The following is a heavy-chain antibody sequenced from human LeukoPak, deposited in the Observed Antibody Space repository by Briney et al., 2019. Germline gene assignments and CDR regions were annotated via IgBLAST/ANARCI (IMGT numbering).Heavy chain of an antibody. CDR3: ARDQIGYDFWSGYFASWSKNWFDP. J-gene: IGHJ5*02. Sequence: ASVKVSCKASGGTFSSYAISWVRQAPGQGLEWMGWINPNSGGTNYAQKFQGRVTMTRDTSISTAYMELSRLRSDDTAVYYCARDQIGYDFWSGYFASWSKNWFDPWGQGTLVTVSS. D-gene: IGHD3-3*01. CDR1: GGTFSSYA. CDR2: INPNSGGT. V-gene: IGHV1-2*02.